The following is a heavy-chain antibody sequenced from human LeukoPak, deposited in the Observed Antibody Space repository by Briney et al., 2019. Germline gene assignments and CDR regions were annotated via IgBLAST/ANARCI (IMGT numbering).Heavy chain of an antibody. D-gene: IGHD4-11*01. CDR1: GYTFTGYY. V-gene: IGHV1-2*02. CDR3: ARALSYSNLLMDY. CDR2: INPNSGGT. J-gene: IGHJ4*02. Sequence: ASVKVSCKASGYTFTGYYMHWVRQAPGQGLEWMGWINPNSGGTNYAQKFQGRVTITTDESTSTAYMELSSLRSEDTAVYYCARALSYSNLLMDYWGQGTLVTVSS.